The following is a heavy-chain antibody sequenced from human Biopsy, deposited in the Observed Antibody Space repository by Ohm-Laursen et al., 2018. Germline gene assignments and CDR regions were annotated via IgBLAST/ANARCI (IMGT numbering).Heavy chain of an antibody. V-gene: IGHV4-4*07. CDR1: GGLNSNYY. CDR3: ATGPKRLTGTSYFES. J-gene: IGHJ4*02. CDR2: LCTSGDT. Sequence: SETLSLTCGVSGGLNSNYYWSWVRQSAGKGLEWIGRLCTSGDTNYNPSLKSRVSVSEDTSRRQFSLRLTSVTAADTAVYYCATGPKRLTGTSYFESWGRGILVTVSS. D-gene: IGHD1-7*01.